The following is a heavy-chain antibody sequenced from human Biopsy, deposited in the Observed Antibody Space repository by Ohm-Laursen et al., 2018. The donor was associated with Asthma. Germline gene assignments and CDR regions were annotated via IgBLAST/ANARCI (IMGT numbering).Heavy chain of an antibody. CDR1: GYTFIHYA. V-gene: IGHV1-3*04. D-gene: IGHD3-9*01. CDR2: VNTGNGDA. J-gene: IGHJ3*01. CDR3: ARTYYDFLTGQVKDVFGV. Sequence: SVKVSCKASGYTFIHYAIHWVRQAPGQRLEWIGWVNTGNGDAKYSQKFQGKVTITRDTSASTAYMELRSLRSEDTATYYCARTYYDFLTGQVKDVFGVWGQGAMVTVSS.